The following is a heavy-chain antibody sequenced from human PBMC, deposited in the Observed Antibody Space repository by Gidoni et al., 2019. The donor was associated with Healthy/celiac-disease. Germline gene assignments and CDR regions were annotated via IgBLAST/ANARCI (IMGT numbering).Heavy chain of an antibody. V-gene: IGHV3-43*01. CDR3: AKDLVRNRVVVPAGPLDY. D-gene: IGHD2-2*01. J-gene: IGHJ4*02. CDR2: ISCDGGST. Sequence: EVQLVESGGVVVQPGGSLRLSCPASGFTFDDYTMNWVRQAPGTGLEWVSLISCDGGSTYYTDSVKGRFTISRDNSKNSLYLQMNSLRTEDTALYYCAKDLVRNRVVVPAGPLDYWGQGTLVTVSS. CDR1: GFTFDDYT.